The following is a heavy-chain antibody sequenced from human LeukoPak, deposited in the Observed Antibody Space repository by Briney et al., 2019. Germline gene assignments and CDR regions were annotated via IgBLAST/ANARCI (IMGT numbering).Heavy chain of an antibody. Sequence: SETLSLTCTVSGGSIISNSYYWGWIRQPPGKGLEWIGSIYYTGSTYYNPSLKSRVTISVDTSKNQFSLKLSSVTAADTAVYYCARGRRTSTMVRGRYYMDVWGKGTTVTVSS. CDR1: GGSIISNSYY. CDR2: IYYTGST. J-gene: IGHJ6*03. CDR3: ARGRRTSTMVRGRYYMDV. V-gene: IGHV4-39*07. D-gene: IGHD3-10*01.